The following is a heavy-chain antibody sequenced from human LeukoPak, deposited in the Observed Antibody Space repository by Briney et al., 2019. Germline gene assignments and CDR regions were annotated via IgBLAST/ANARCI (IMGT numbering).Heavy chain of an antibody. CDR3: ARDLKRLAAVQPPEFDY. CDR2: INWNGGST. J-gene: IGHJ4*02. V-gene: IGHV3-20*04. CDR1: GFIFDDYG. D-gene: IGHD6-13*01. Sequence: GGSLRLSCAASGFIFDDYGMSWVRQAPGKGLEWVSGINWNGGSTGYGDSVKGRFTISRDNAKNSLYLQMNGLRAEDTALYYSARDLKRLAAVQPPEFDYRGQGILVTVSS.